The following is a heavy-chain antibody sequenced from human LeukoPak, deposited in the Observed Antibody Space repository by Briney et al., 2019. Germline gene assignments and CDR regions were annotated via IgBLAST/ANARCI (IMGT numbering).Heavy chain of an antibody. CDR1: GGSISRHY. Sequence: SETLSLTCTVSGGSISRHYWSWIRQPPGKGLEWIGYVYYTGSTKYNPSLKSRVTISVDTSKNQFSLKLSSVTAADTAVYYCAREPGGARGYSYGYGYYYMDVWGKGTTVTVSS. CDR2: VYYTGST. CDR3: AREPGGARGYSYGYGYYYMDV. D-gene: IGHD5-18*01. V-gene: IGHV4-59*11. J-gene: IGHJ6*03.